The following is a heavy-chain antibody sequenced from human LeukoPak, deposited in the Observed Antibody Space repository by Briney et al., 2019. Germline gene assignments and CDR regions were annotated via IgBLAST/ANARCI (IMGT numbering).Heavy chain of an antibody. CDR2: ISSSGSTI. CDR3: ARDLYSSSWYYWFDP. V-gene: IGHV3-11*01. D-gene: IGHD6-13*01. J-gene: IGHJ5*02. Sequence: GGSLRLSCAASGFTFSDYYMSWIRQAPGKGLEWVSYISSSGSTIYYADSVKGRFTISRDNAKNSLYLQMNSLRAEDTAVYYCARDLYSSSWYYWFDPWGQGTLVTVSS. CDR1: GFTFSDYY.